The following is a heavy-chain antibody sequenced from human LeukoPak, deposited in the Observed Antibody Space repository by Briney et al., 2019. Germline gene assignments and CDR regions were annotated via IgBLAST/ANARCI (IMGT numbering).Heavy chain of an antibody. V-gene: IGHV3-23*01. CDR2: IGGSGGSK. D-gene: IGHD6-6*01. J-gene: IGHJ4*02. Sequence: PGGSLRLSCAASGFTFSAYGMHWVRQAPGKGLEWVSFIGGSGGSKYYADSVKGRFIISRDNSKNTLNLRMNSLRAEDTAVYYCAKSSRARPDYWGQGTLVTVSS. CDR1: GFTFSAYG. CDR3: AKSSRARPDY.